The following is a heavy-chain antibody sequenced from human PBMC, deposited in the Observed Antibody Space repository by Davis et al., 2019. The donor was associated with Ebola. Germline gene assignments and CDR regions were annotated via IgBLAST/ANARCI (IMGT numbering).Heavy chain of an antibody. D-gene: IGHD2-2*01. J-gene: IGHJ4*02. CDR1: GCSISSYY. V-gene: IGHV4-59*08. CDR3: ARLCISTSCYEGLDY. Sequence: SETLSITCTVSGCSISSYYWSWIRQPPGKGLEWIGYIYYSGSTNYNPSLKSRVTISVDTSKNQFSLKLSSVTAADTAVYYCARLCISTSCYEGLDYWGQGTLVTVSS. CDR2: IYYSGST.